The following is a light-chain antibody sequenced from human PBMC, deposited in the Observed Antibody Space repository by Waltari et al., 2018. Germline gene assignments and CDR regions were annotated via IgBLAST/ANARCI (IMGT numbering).Light chain of an antibody. CDR2: EVT. J-gene: IGLJ3*02. CDR1: SSDVGGYHH. Sequence: QSALTQPASVSGSPGQSITISCTGTSSDVGGYHHVSWYQHHPGKAPKLMIFEVTERPSGVSKRFSGSKSGNTASLTISGLQAEDEADYYCSSYTTSNTWVFGGGTKVTVL. V-gene: IGLV2-14*01. CDR3: SSYTTSNTWV.